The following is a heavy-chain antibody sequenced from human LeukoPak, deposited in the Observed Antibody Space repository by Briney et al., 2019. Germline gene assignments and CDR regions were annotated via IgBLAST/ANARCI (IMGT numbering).Heavy chain of an antibody. CDR2: ISSSSSHI. Sequence: PGRSLRLSCAASGFTFSSYSMNWVRHAPGKGLEWVSSISSSSSHIYYADSVKGRFIISRDNAKNSLYLQMNSLSTDDTAVYYCARVGGLWFGELWGQGTLVTVSS. D-gene: IGHD3-10*01. V-gene: IGHV3-21*01. CDR1: GFTFSSYS. CDR3: ARVGGLWFGEL. J-gene: IGHJ4*02.